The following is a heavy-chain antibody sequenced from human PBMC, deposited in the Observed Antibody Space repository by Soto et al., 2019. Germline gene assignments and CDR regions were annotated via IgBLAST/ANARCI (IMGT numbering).Heavy chain of an antibody. CDR3: ARDTWGYYYNGMDV. CDR2: IYHSGST. CDR1: GGSISSYY. D-gene: IGHD7-27*01. V-gene: IGHV4-59*01. Sequence: SETLSLTCTVSGGSISSYYWSWIRQPPGKGLEWIGYIYHSGSTNYNPSLKSRVTISVDTSKNQFSLKLSSVTAADTAVYYCARDTWGYYYNGMDVWGQGTTVTVSS. J-gene: IGHJ6*02.